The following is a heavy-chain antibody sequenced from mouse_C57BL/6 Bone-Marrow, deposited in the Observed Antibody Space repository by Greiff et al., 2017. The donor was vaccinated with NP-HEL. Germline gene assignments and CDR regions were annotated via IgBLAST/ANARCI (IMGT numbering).Heavy chain of an antibody. CDR3: ARVIYYYGSSYDYAMDY. Sequence: QVQLQQPGAELVKPGASVKLSCKASGYTFTSYWMQWVKQRPGQGLEWIGEIDPSDSYTNYNQKFKGKATLTVDTSSSTAYMQLSSLTSEDSAVYYCARVIYYYGSSYDYAMDYWGQGTSVTVSS. J-gene: IGHJ4*01. D-gene: IGHD1-1*01. CDR2: IDPSDSYT. V-gene: IGHV1-50*01. CDR1: GYTFTSYW.